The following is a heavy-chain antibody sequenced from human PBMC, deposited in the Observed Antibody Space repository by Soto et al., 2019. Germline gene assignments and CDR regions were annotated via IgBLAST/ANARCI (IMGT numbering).Heavy chain of an antibody. CDR3: TRDASRDSSARGWFAP. V-gene: IGHV3-21*01. CDR1: GFTFRSFT. Sequence: GGSLRLSCAASGFTFRSFTMNWVRQAPGKGLERVSTISSNSAYIYYTDALRGRFTISRDNAKNSLHLQMNSLRAEDTAVYYCTRDASRDSSARGWFAPW. J-gene: IGHJ5*02. CDR2: ISSNSAYI. D-gene: IGHD6-13*01.